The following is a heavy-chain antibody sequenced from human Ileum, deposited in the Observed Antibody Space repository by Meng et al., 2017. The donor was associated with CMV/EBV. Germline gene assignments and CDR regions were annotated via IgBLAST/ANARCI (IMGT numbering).Heavy chain of an antibody. CDR1: GVSISSGGYY. Sequence: SGVSISSGGYYWSWIRQHPGKGLEWIGYIFYSGSTYYNPSLKSRVTISVDTSKNHFSLKLSSVTAADTAVYYCAATVNDSSGYYKTWGQGTLVTVSS. V-gene: IGHV4-31*02. D-gene: IGHD3-22*01. CDR3: AATVNDSSGYYKT. CDR2: IFYSGST. J-gene: IGHJ5*02.